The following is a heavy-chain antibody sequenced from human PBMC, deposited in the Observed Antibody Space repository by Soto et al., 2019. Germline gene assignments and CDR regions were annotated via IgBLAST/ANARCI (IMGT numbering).Heavy chain of an antibody. CDR3: ARLNYDILTGYYQDDAFDI. CDR2: ISSNGGST. J-gene: IGHJ3*02. V-gene: IGHV3-64*01. CDR1: GFTFSSYA. Sequence: GGSLRLSCAASGFTFSSYAMHWVRQAPGKGLEYVSAISSNGGSTYYANSVKGRFTISRDNSKNTLYLQMGSLRAEDMAVYYCARLNYDILTGYYQDDAFDIWGQGTTVTVSS. D-gene: IGHD3-9*01.